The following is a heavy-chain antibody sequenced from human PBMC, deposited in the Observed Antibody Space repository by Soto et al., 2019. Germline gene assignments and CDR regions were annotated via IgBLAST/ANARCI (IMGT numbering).Heavy chain of an antibody. CDR3: ARQPLGYCSSTSCLNWFDP. J-gene: IGHJ5*02. CDR1: GGSISSYY. V-gene: IGHV4-59*08. CDR2: IYYSGST. D-gene: IGHD2-2*01. Sequence: PSETLSRTCTVSGGSISSYYWSWIRQPPGKGLEWIGYIYYSGSTNYNPSLKSRVTISVDTSKNQFSLKLSSVTAADTAVYYCARQPLGYCSSTSCLNWFDPWGQGTLVTVSS.